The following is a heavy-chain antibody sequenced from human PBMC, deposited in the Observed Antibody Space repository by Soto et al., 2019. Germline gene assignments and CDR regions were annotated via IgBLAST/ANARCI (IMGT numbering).Heavy chain of an antibody. CDR1: GGSISSGDFC. CDR3: ARHLTYCSAGSCYSDFPYYGMDV. D-gene: IGHD2-15*01. CDR2: IYYSGST. Sequence: SETLSLTCTVSGGSISSGDFCWSWIRQHPGKGLEWIGYIYYSGSTYYNPSLMSRVTISVDTSKNQFSLMLSSVTAADTAVYYCARHLTYCSAGSCYSDFPYYGMDVWGQGTTVTVSS. J-gene: IGHJ6*02. V-gene: IGHV4-31*03.